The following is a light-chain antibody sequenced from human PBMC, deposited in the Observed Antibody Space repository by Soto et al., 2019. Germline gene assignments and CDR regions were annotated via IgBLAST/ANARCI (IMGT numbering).Light chain of an antibody. CDR1: SSDVGGYNY. V-gene: IGLV2-14*03. Sequence: QSALTQPASVSGSPGQSITISCTGTSSDVGGYNYVSWYQQHPGEAPKLMIYDVSNRPSGVSNRFSGSKSGNTASLTISGLQAEDEADYYCSSYTSSSTLVVGGGT. CDR3: SSYTSSSTLV. J-gene: IGLJ2*01. CDR2: DVS.